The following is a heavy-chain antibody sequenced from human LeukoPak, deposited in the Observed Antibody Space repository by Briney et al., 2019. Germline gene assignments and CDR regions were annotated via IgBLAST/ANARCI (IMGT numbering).Heavy chain of an antibody. Sequence: GGSLRLSCAAPGFTFSSYSMNWVRQAPGKGLEWVSSISSSSYIYYADSVKGRFTISRDNAKNSLYLQMNSLRAEDTAVYYCARGEGSSCPNWGQGTLVTVSS. CDR3: ARGEGSSCPN. CDR1: GFTFSSYS. V-gene: IGHV3-21*01. CDR2: ISSSSYI. J-gene: IGHJ4*02. D-gene: IGHD6-13*01.